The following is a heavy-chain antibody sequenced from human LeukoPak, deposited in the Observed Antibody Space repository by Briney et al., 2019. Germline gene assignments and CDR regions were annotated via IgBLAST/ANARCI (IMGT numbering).Heavy chain of an antibody. CDR1: GYTFTSYG. CDR2: ISAYNGNT. D-gene: IGHD4-17*01. CDR3: ARDDYGDSKPTPGY. J-gene: IGHJ4*02. Sequence: ASVKVSCKASGYTFTSYGISWVRQAPGQGLEWMGWISAYNGNTNYAQKLQGRVTMTTDTSTSTAYMELRSLRSDDTAVYYCARDDYGDSKPTPGYWGQGTLVTVSS. V-gene: IGHV1-18*01.